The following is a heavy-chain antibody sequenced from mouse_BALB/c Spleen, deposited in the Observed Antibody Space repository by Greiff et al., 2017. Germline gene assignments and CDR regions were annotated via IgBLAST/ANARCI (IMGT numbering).Heavy chain of an antibody. V-gene: IGHV1-5*01. J-gene: IGHJ3*01. D-gene: IGHD1-1*01. CDR1: VYTFTSYW. CDR3: TMEGFINTEVADY. Sequence: EVQLQQSGPVLARPGASVQMSCKASVYTFTSYWMHWVKQRPGQGLEWIGAISPGHSDTSYNQKFKGKAKLTAVTSTSTAYMELSSLTKEDSAVLYCTMEGFINTEVADYWGRGSLVTVSA. CDR2: ISPGHSDT.